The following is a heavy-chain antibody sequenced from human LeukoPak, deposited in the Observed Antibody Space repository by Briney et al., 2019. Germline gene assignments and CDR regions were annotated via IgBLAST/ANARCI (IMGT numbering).Heavy chain of an antibody. CDR2: IIPIFGTA. CDR3: ARDRYCSSTSCYYYFDY. J-gene: IGHJ4*02. V-gene: IGHV1-69*01. D-gene: IGHD2-2*01. CDR1: RGTFSRYA. Sequence: GSSVTVSCKPSRGTFSRYAISRVRQAPGHGLECLGGIIPIFGTANSAQKLQGRVTITADESTSTAYMALSSLRSEDTAVYYCARDRYCSSTSCYYYFDYWGQGTLVTVSS.